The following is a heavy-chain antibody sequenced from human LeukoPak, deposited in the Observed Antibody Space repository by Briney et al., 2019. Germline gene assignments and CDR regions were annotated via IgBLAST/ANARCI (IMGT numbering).Heavy chain of an antibody. CDR1: GGSISSYY. D-gene: IGHD2-15*01. CDR3: ARVEAPTQNFDY. Sequence: PSETLSLTCTVSGGSISSYYWSWIRQPAGKGLEWIGYIYYSGSTTYNPSLKSRVAMSVDTSKNQFSLKLNSVTAADTAVYYCARVEAPTQNFDYWGQGTLVTVFS. V-gene: IGHV4-59*01. J-gene: IGHJ4*02. CDR2: IYYSGST.